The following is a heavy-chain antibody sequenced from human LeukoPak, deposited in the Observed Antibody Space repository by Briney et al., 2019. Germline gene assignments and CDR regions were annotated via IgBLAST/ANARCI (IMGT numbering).Heavy chain of an antibody. J-gene: IGHJ4*02. V-gene: IGHV4-59*01. CDR2: IYYSGST. CDR1: GGSISSYY. D-gene: IGHD3-10*01. CDR3: AKTWVDVYGSGSYYND. Sequence: SETLSLTCTVSGGSISSYYWSWIRQPPGKGLEWIGYIYYSGSTNYNPSLKSRVTISVDTSKNQFSLKLSSVTAADTAVYYCAKTWVDVYGSGSYYNDWGQGTLVTVSS.